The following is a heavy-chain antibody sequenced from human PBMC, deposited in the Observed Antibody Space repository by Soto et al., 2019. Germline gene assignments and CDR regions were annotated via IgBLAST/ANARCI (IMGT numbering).Heavy chain of an antibody. CDR2: ISSDSTYT. CDR1: GFTFSDYY. CDR3: AKAYCGADCALHF. V-gene: IGHV3-11*05. Sequence: GGSLRLSCAVSGFTFSDYYMSWIRQAPGKGLEWVSYISSDSTYTNHADSVEGRFTISRDNAKNSLYLQMNSLRAEDTAVYYCAKAYCGADCALHFWGQGAMVTVYS. J-gene: IGHJ4*02. D-gene: IGHD2-21*02.